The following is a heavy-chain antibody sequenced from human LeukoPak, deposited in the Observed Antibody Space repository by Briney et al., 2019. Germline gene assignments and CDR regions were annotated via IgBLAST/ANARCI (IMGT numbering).Heavy chain of an antibody. V-gene: IGHV1-18*01. Sequence: GASVKVSYKASGYTFTSYGISWVQQAPGQGLEWMGWISAYNGNTNYAQKLQGRVTMTTDTSTSTAYMELRSLRSDDTAVYYCARDLPLWDGSGSYYKHPLKDYWGQGTLVTVSS. CDR2: ISAYNGNT. CDR3: ARDLPLWDGSGSYYKHPLKDY. J-gene: IGHJ4*02. D-gene: IGHD3-10*01. CDR1: GYTFTSYG.